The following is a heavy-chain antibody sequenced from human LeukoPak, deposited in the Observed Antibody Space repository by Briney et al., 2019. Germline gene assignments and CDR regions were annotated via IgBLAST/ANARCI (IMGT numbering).Heavy chain of an antibody. CDR3: ARDLQVWGGYRYSGH. Sequence: ASVKVSCKASGYTFISYGISWVRQAPGQGLEWMGWISPYNGNTDYAQKVQGRVTMTTDTSTSTVYMELRSLRSDDTAVYYCARDLQVWGGYRYSGHWGQGTLVTVSS. J-gene: IGHJ4*02. CDR2: ISPYNGNT. D-gene: IGHD3-16*02. CDR1: GYTFISYG. V-gene: IGHV1-18*01.